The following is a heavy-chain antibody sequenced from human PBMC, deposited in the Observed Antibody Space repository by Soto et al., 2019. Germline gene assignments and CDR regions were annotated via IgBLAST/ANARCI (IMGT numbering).Heavy chain of an antibody. Sequence: QVQLQESGPGLVKPSGTLSLTCTVSGGSMTSSNWWNWVRQSPGKGLEWIGEAHHSGRTNYNPSLKSRVTISVDKSKNHFSLKLGSVTAADTAVYYCARSEATGLDYWGQGTLVTVSS. D-gene: IGHD1-26*01. J-gene: IGHJ4*02. V-gene: IGHV4-4*02. CDR1: GGSMTSSNW. CDR2: AHHSGRT. CDR3: ARSEATGLDY.